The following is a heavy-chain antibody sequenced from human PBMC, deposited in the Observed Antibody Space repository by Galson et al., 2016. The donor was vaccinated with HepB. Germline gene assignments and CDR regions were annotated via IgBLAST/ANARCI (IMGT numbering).Heavy chain of an antibody. D-gene: IGHD2-8*01. V-gene: IGHV3-21*01. J-gene: IGHJ5*01. CDR3: ARDNCINAICYTGWFDS. CDR2: ISYNI. Sequence: SLRLSCAASGFTFSNYNMNWVRQAPGKGVEWVSSISYNIYYADSVRGRLTISRDNAKNSLFLQMNSQGVEDTAVYYCARDNCINAICYTGWFDSWGQGTLVTVSA. CDR1: GFTFSNYN.